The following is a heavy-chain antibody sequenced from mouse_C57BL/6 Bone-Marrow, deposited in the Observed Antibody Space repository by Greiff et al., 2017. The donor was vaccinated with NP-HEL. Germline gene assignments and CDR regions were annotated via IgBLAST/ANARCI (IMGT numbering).Heavy chain of an antibody. Sequence: EVKLMESGGGLVKPGGSLKLSCAASGFTFSSYAMSWVRQTPEKRLAWVATISDGGSYTYYPDNVKGRFTISRDNAKNNLYLQMSHLKSEDTAMYYCARVNWDWFAYWGQGTLVTVSA. CDR3: ARVNWDWFAY. D-gene: IGHD4-1*02. J-gene: IGHJ3*01. CDR2: ISDGGSYT. CDR1: GFTFSSYA. V-gene: IGHV5-4*03.